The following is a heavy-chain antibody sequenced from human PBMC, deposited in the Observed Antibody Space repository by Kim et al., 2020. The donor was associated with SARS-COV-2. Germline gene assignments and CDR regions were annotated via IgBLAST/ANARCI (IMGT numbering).Heavy chain of an antibody. CDR2: ISHNGAT. CDR1: GGSFNNFY. CDR3: GRDSSPFRWFL. J-gene: IGHJ4*02. V-gene: IGHV4-59*01. Sequence: SETLSLTGTVSGGSFNNFYWGGLRQTPGETLEWIGHISHNGATTYNFSLKSRVTILLDTSKNQFSLQLRSLTAEDTAVYFCGRDSSPFRWFLWGQGTLVTVSS. D-gene: IGHD3-9*01.